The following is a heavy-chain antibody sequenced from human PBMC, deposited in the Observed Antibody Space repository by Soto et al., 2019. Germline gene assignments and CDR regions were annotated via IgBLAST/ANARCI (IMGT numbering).Heavy chain of an antibody. CDR1: GISITSSY. CDR3: ARGRHWFGP. Sequence: LPETLSLTCTVSGISITSSYWNWFRQSPGKGLEWIGQISDRGDINYNPPLESRVAISTDTSKNQVSLTLTAVNAADTAVYFCARGRHWFGPWGQGTLVTVSS. V-gene: IGHV4-59*08. CDR2: ISDRGDI. J-gene: IGHJ5*02.